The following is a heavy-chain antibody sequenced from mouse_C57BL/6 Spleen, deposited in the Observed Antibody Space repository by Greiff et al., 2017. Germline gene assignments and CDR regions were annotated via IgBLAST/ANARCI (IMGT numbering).Heavy chain of an antibody. V-gene: IGHV5-17*01. J-gene: IGHJ1*03. Sequence: EVNVVESGGGLVKPGGSLKLSCAASGFTFSDYGMHWVRQAPEKGLEWVAYISSGSSTIYYADTVKGRFTISRDNAKNTLFLQMTSLRSEDTAMYYCARRGDYGSKGYFDVWGTGTTVTVSS. CDR1: GFTFSDYG. CDR2: ISSGSSTI. CDR3: ARRGDYGSKGYFDV. D-gene: IGHD1-1*01.